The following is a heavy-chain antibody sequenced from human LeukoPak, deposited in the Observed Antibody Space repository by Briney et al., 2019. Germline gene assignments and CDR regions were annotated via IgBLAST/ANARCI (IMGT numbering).Heavy chain of an antibody. D-gene: IGHD3-16*01. Sequence: SQTLSLTCAISGDSVSSNSAAWNWIRPSPSRGLEWLGRTYYRSQWHNEYAVSVKSRISINPYTSKNQFSLQLNSVTPEDTAVYFCAWGNYYFDYWGQGILVTVSS. CDR2: TYYRSQWHN. V-gene: IGHV6-1*01. CDR3: AWGNYYFDY. J-gene: IGHJ4*02. CDR1: GDSVSSNSAA.